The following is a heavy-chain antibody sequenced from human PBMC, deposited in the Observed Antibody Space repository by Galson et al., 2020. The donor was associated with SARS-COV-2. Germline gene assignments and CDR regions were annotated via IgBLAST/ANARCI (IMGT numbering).Heavy chain of an antibody. D-gene: IGHD6-13*01. V-gene: IGHV4-59*01. CDR3: ARSGSSWGDWFDP. CDR2: VYYDGST. J-gene: IGHJ5*02. CDR1: GGSISNYY. Sequence: SQTRSLTRTVSGGSISNYYWSWIRQPPGKRLEWIGYVYYDGSTNYNPSLKSRVIISRDRSKNEISLKLTSVTAADTAVYFCARSGSSWGDWFDPWGQGTLVTVSS.